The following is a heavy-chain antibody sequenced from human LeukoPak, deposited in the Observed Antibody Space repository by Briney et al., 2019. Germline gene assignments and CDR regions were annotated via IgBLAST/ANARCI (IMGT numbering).Heavy chain of an antibody. CDR3: ARVKAGYYYYMDV. Sequence: PGGSLRLSCAASGFTFSSYAMSWVRQPPGKGLEWVSTISATGGSIYFADSVKGRFTISRANSKNTLFLQMNSLRAEDTAVYYCARVKAGYYYYMDVWGKGTTVTVSS. V-gene: IGHV3-23*01. CDR1: GFTFSSYA. J-gene: IGHJ6*03. CDR2: ISATGGSI. D-gene: IGHD3-10*01.